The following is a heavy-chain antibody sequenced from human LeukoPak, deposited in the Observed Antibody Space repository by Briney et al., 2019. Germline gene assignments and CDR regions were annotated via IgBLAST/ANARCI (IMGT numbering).Heavy chain of an antibody. CDR2: ISSSSSYI. V-gene: IGHV3-21*01. CDR3: ARDNQYYDFWSGYVWFDP. D-gene: IGHD3-3*01. Sequence: PGGSLRLSCAASGFTFSSYGMHWVRQAPGKGLEWVSSISSSSSYIYYADSVKGRFTISRDNAKNSLYLQMNSLRAEDTAVYYCARDNQYYDFWSGYVWFDPWGQGTLVTVSS. J-gene: IGHJ5*02. CDR1: GFTFSSYG.